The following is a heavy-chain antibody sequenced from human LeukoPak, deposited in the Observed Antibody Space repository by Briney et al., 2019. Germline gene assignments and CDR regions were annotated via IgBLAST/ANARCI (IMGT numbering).Heavy chain of an antibody. D-gene: IGHD3-10*01. Sequence: GGSLRLSCAASGFTFSSYAMSWVRQAPGNGLEWVSAISGSGGSTYYADSVKGRFTISRDNSKNTLYLQMNSLRAEDTAVYYCANGPGVPPDYWGQGTLVTVSS. CDR1: GFTFSSYA. J-gene: IGHJ4*02. CDR3: ANGPGVPPDY. CDR2: ISGSGGST. V-gene: IGHV3-23*01.